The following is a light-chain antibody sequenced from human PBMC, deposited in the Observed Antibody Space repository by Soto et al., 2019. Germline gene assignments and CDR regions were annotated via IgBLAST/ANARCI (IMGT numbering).Light chain of an antibody. CDR2: EVS. V-gene: IGLV2-14*01. CDR1: SIDVGGYNY. Sequence: QSALTQPASVSGSPGQSITISCTGTSIDVGGYNYVSWYQQHPGKAPKLMIYEVSNRPSGVSNRFSGSKSGNTASLTISGLQAEDEADYYCSSYTSSSTVVFGGGTKHTVL. CDR3: SSYTSSSTVV. J-gene: IGLJ2*01.